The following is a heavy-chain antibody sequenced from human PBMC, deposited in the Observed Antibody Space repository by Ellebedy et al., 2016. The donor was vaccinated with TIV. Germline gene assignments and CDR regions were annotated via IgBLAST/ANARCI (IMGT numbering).Heavy chain of an antibody. Sequence: SETLSLTCAVYGGSFSGYYWSWIRQPPGKGLEWIGSIYYSGSTYYNPSLKSRVTISVDTSKNQFSLKLTSVTAADTAVYYCAREMDGWTKAFDIWGQGTMVSVSS. V-gene: IGHV4-34*01. CDR1: GGSFSGYY. CDR2: IYYSGST. D-gene: IGHD5-24*01. CDR3: AREMDGWTKAFDI. J-gene: IGHJ3*02.